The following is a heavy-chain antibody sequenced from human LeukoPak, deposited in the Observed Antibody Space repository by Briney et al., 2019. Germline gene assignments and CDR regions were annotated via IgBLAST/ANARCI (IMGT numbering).Heavy chain of an antibody. CDR3: TRASRGYSYGFAGY. CDR1: GGSISSYY. V-gene: IGHV4-59*01. J-gene: IGHJ4*02. Sequence: SETLSLTCTVSGGSISSYYWSWIRQPPGKGREWIGYMYFGGSSNYNPSLKSRVTISVDTSKNQLSLNLNSVTAADTAVYYCTRASRGYSYGFAGYWGQGTLVTVSS. D-gene: IGHD5-18*01. CDR2: MYFGGSS.